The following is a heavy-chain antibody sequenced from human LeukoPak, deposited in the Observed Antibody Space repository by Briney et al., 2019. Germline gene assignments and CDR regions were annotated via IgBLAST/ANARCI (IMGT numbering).Heavy chain of an antibody. CDR3: ARGPGWNYFDY. J-gene: IGHJ4*02. CDR1: GFTASIYY. CDR2: LYRDGST. D-gene: IGHD2-15*01. Sequence: GGSLRLSCAVSGFTASIYYMTWVRQAPGKGLGWVSYLYRDGSTYYADSVKDRFSISRDNSKNTVYLQMNSLRAEDTAVYYCARGPGWNYFDYWGQGTLVTVSS. V-gene: IGHV3-66*01.